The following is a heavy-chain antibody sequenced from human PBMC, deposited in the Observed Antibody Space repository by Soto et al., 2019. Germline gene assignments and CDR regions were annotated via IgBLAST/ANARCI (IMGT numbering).Heavy chain of an antibody. V-gene: IGHV1-18*01. Sequence: QIQLVQSATEVKKPRASVKVSCKTSGYTFSSYGVSWVRQAPGQGLEWMGWISAYNDNTNYAQKFQGRVTLTTDTSTRTAYMELRSLRSDDTAIYYCAREGYYYGSGTYAPPRYYGMDVWGQGTTVIVSS. D-gene: IGHD3-10*01. CDR3: AREGYYYGSGTYAPPRYYGMDV. J-gene: IGHJ6*02. CDR1: GYTFSSYG. CDR2: ISAYNDNT.